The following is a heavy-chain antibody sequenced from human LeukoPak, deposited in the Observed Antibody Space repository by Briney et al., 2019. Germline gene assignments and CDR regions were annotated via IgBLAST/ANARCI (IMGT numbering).Heavy chain of an antibody. CDR2: IYHSGST. Sequence: PSETLSLTCTVSGGSISSGGYYWSWIRQPPGTGLEWIGYIYHSGSTYYNPSLKSRVTISVDRSKNQFSLKLSSVTAADTAVYYCARLPSGYVLYYFDYWGQGTLVTVSS. CDR3: ARLPSGYVLYYFDY. CDR1: GGSISSGGYY. J-gene: IGHJ4*02. D-gene: IGHD5-12*01. V-gene: IGHV4-30-2*01.